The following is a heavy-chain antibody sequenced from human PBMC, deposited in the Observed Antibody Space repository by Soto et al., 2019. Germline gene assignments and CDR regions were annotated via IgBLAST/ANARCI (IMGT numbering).Heavy chain of an antibody. J-gene: IGHJ5*02. CDR1: GFTFSSYA. CDR2: ISYDGSNK. V-gene: IGHV3-30-3*01. CDR3: AREYSSSWYDYATNWFDP. Sequence: GGSLRLSCAASGFTFSSYAMHWVRQAPGKGLEWVAVISYDGSNKYYADSVKGRLTISRDNSKNTLYLQMNSLRAEDTAVYYCAREYSSSWYDYATNWFDPWGQGTLVTVSS. D-gene: IGHD6-13*01.